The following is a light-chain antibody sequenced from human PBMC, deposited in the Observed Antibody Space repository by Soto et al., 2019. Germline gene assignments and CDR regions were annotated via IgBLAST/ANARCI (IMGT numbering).Light chain of an antibody. V-gene: IGLV2-14*01. J-gene: IGLJ3*02. CDR2: EVS. CDR1: SSDVGGYNY. CDR3: CSYTASDIWV. Sequence: QSVLTQPASVSGSPGQSITISCTGTSSDVGGYNYVSWYQQHPGKGPKLMIYEVSNRPSGVSNRFSGSKSGNTASLTISGLQAEDEADYFCCSYTASDIWVFGGGTKVTVL.